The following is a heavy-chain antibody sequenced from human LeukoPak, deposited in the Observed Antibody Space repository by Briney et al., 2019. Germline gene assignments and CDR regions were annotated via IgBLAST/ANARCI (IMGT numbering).Heavy chain of an antibody. CDR3: ARVRVTMVRGVIDDAFDI. D-gene: IGHD3-10*01. CDR2: IYHSGST. Sequence: SSETLSLTCTVSGYSISSGYYWGWIRQPPGKGLEWIGSIYHSGSTYYNPSLKSRVTISVDTSKNQFSLKLSSVTAADTAVYYCARVRVTMVRGVIDDAFDIWGQGTMVTVSS. J-gene: IGHJ3*02. V-gene: IGHV4-38-2*02. CDR1: GYSISSGYY.